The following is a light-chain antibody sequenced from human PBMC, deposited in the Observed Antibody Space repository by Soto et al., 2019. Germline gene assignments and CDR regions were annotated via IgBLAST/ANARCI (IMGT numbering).Light chain of an antibody. CDR3: QQYSHLIT. V-gene: IGKV1-33*01. Sequence: IQSTHTHSSGSAPVADRATNTCQASQDISNYLNWYQQKLGKAPKLLIYDASNLETGVPSRFSGSGSGTDFTFTISSLQPEDIATYYCQQYSHLITFGQGTRLEIK. CDR1: QDISNY. CDR2: DAS. J-gene: IGKJ5*01.